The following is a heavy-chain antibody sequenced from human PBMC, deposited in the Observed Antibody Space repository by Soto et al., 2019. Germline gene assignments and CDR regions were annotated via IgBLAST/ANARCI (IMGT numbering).Heavy chain of an antibody. J-gene: IGHJ4*02. CDR1: GFTFSSYA. CDR3: VKGAEQWLVPAYYFDY. V-gene: IGHV3-64D*08. Sequence: GGSLRLSCSASGFTFSSYAMHWVRQAPGKGLEYVSAISSNGGSTYYADSVKGRFTISRDNSKNTLYLQMSSLRAEDTAVYYCVKGAEQWLVPAYYFDYWGQGTLVTVSS. D-gene: IGHD6-19*01. CDR2: ISSNGGST.